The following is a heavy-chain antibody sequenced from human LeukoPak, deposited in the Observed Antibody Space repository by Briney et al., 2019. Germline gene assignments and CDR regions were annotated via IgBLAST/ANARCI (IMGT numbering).Heavy chain of an antibody. D-gene: IGHD3-22*01. V-gene: IGHV3-21*01. CDR2: ISSSSSYI. Sequence: GGSLRLSCAASGFTFSSYSMNWVRQAPGKGLEWVSSISSSSSYIYYADSVKGRFTISRDNAKNSLYLQMNSLRAEDTAVYYCAVLREYYYDSSGYYPQDAFDIWGQGTMVTVSS. CDR3: AVLREYYYDSSGYYPQDAFDI. CDR1: GFTFSSYS. J-gene: IGHJ3*02.